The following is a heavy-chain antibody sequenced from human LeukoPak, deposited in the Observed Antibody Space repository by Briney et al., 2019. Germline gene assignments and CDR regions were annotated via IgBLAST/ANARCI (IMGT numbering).Heavy chain of an antibody. V-gene: IGHV4-59*11. J-gene: IGHJ6*02. CDR1: GGSISRHY. CDR2: IYYRGST. D-gene: IGHD3-3*01. CDR3: AIFFFKQKTAYDMDV. Sequence: SETLSLTCTVSGGSISRHYWSWIRQPPGKGLEWVGYIYYRGSTNSNPSLKSRVTISVDTSKNQFSLKLSSVTAADTAVYYCAIFFFKQKTAYDMDVWGQGTTVTVSS.